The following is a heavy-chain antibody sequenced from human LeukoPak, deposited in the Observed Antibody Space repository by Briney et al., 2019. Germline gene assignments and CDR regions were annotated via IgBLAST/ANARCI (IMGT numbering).Heavy chain of an antibody. Sequence: PGGSLRLSCAASGFTFSSYWMHWVRQAPGKGLVWVSRINSDGSSTSCADSVKGRFTISRDNAKNTLYLQMNSLRAEDTAVYYCARDDRYSAFDYWGQGTLVTVSS. CDR2: INSDGSST. V-gene: IGHV3-74*01. CDR1: GFTFSSYW. J-gene: IGHJ4*02. CDR3: ARDDRYSAFDY. D-gene: IGHD5-18*01.